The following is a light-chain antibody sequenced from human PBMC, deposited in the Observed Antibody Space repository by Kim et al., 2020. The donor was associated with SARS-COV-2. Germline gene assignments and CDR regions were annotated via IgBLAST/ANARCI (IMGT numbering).Light chain of an antibody. CDR1: QSVSST. J-gene: IGKJ4*01. CDR2: DAS. V-gene: IGKV3-15*01. Sequence: VSPGESATFSCRASQSVSSTLAWYQQKAGQAPRLLMYDASTRATDIPARFSGSGSGTEFTLTISSLQSEDFAVYYCQQYNNWPLTFGGGTKVDIK. CDR3: QQYNNWPLT.